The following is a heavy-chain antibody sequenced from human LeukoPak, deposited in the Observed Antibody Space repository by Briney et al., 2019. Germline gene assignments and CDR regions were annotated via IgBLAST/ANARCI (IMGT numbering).Heavy chain of an antibody. CDR3: ARDEYVLTSFDP. D-gene: IGHD3-16*01. V-gene: IGHV1-2*02. CDR2: INPNSGET. Sequence: ASVKVSCKTSGYTFTGYYMHWVRQAPGQALEWMGWINPNSGETNSAQKFQGRVTMTRDMSISTAYMELSSPKSDDTAVYYCARDEYVLTSFDPWGQGTLVTVSS. J-gene: IGHJ5*02. CDR1: GYTFTGYY.